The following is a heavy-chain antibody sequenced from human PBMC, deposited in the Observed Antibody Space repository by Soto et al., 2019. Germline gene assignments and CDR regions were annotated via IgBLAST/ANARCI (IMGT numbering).Heavy chain of an antibody. CDR2: IIPIFGKV. V-gene: IGHV1-69*12. D-gene: IGHD6-19*01. J-gene: IGHJ6*02. Sequence: QVQLLQSGAEVKKPGSSVRVSCEASGGTFRTYAISWVRQAPGQGLEWMGEIIPIFGKVNYAQKFQGRVTLTADESTTTVYMDLRSLTSEYTAVYYGAKGAVAGTPTSYYYSGMDVWGQGTTVTFS. CDR3: AKGAVAGTPTSYYYSGMDV. CDR1: GGTFRTYA.